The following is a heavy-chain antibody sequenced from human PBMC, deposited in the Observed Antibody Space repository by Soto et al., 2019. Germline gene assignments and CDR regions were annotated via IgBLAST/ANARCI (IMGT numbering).Heavy chain of an antibody. V-gene: IGHV1-69*06. CDR3: ARGVEMATITAFDY. CDR1: GYTFTAYY. Sequence: GASVKVSCKASGYTFTAYYIHWVRQAPGQGLEWMGGIIPIFGTANYAQKFQGRVTITADKSTSTAYMELSSLRSEDTAVYYCARGVEMATITAFDYWGQGTLVTVSS. J-gene: IGHJ4*02. CDR2: IIPIFGTA. D-gene: IGHD5-12*01.